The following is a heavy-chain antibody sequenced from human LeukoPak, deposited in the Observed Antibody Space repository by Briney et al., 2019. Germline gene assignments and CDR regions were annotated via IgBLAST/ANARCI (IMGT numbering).Heavy chain of an antibody. CDR1: GFTFSSYG. D-gene: IGHD3-22*01. CDR3: ARDVSVSQYYYDSGTKWPFDY. V-gene: IGHV3-33*01. J-gene: IGHJ4*02. Sequence: PGRSLRLSCAASGFTFSSYGMHWVRQAPGKGLEWVAVIWYDGSNKYYADSVKGRFTISRDDSKNTLYLQMNSLTAEDTAVYYCARDVSVSQYYYDSGTKWPFDYWGQGTLVTVSS. CDR2: IWYDGSNK.